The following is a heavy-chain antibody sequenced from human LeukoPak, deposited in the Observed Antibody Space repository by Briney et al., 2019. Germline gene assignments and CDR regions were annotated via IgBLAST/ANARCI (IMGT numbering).Heavy chain of an antibody. CDR3: AKEADIVSFDL. J-gene: IGHJ2*01. CDR2: IDPNSGGT. CDR1: GYTFTGNH. D-gene: IGHD2-15*01. Sequence: ASVKVSCKASGYTFTGNHVHWVREAPGQGLEWMGWIDPNSGGTKYAQKFQDRVTMTSDTSISTAYMELSGLRSDDTAVYFCAKEADIVSFDLWGRGTLVTVSS. V-gene: IGHV1-2*02.